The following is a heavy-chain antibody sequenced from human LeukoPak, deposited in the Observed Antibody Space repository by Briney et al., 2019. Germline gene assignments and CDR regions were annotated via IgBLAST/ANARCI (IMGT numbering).Heavy chain of an antibody. CDR1: GGSFSGYY. D-gene: IGHD1-1*01. Sequence: SETLSLTCAVYGGSFSGYYWSWIRQPPGKGLEWIGEINHSGSTNYNPSLKSRVTISVDTSKNQFSLELSSVTAADTAVYYCARHGKGFHHFDIWGQGTMVTVSS. V-gene: IGHV4-34*01. J-gene: IGHJ3*02. CDR3: ARHGKGFHHFDI. CDR2: INHSGST.